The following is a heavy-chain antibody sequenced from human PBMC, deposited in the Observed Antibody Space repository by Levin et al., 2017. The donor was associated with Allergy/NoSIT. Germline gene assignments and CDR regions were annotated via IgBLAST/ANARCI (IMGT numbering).Heavy chain of an antibody. CDR3: ARDIGSFHLQPYYYYYYYMDV. CDR2: INAGNGNT. Sequence: ASVKVSCKASGYTFTSYAMHWVRQAPGQRLEWMGWINAGNGNTKYSQKFQGRVTITRDTSASTAYMELSSLRSEDTAVYYCARDIGSFHLQPYYYYYYYMDVWGKGTTVTVSS. J-gene: IGHJ6*03. CDR1: GYTFTSYA. V-gene: IGHV1-3*01. D-gene: IGHD2-15*01.